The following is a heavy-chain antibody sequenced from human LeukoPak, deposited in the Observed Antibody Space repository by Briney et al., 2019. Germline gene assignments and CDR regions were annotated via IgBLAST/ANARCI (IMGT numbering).Heavy chain of an antibody. Sequence: GRSLRLSCAASGFSFSDYALHWVRQAPGKGLEWVAFVAYDGSSKYYRDSVKGRFIISRDYSRNTLYLQMNSLRAEDTAVYYCAREFRGVTRYFDYWGQGTLVTVSS. J-gene: IGHJ4*02. CDR2: VAYDGSSK. V-gene: IGHV3-30*04. CDR3: AREFRGVTRYFDY. D-gene: IGHD3-10*01. CDR1: GFSFSDYA.